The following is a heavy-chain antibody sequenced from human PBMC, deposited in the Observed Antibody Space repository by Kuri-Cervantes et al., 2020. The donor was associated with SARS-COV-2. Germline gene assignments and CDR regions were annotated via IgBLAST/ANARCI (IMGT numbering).Heavy chain of an antibody. V-gene: IGHV4-30-2*01. CDR3: ARRINYWWFDP. D-gene: IGHD4-11*01. J-gene: IGHJ5*02. CDR1: GGSISSGGYS. CDR2: IYHSGST. Sequence: SWAVSGGSISSGGYSWSWIRQPPGKGLEWIGYIYHSGSTYYNPSLKSRVTISVDRSKNQFSLKLSSVTAADTAVYYCARRINYWWFDPWGQGTLVTVSS.